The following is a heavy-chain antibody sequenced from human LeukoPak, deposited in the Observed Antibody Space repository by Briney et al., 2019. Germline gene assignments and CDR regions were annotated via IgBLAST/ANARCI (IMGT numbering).Heavy chain of an antibody. V-gene: IGHV3-48*04. J-gene: IGHJ4*02. CDR3: ARAPTIGTTAIFDY. CDR1: GFTFSTYA. CDR2: ISSSSNTI. Sequence: GGSLRLSCGASGFTFSTYAINWVRQAPGKGPEWVSYISSSSNTIYYADSVKGRFTTSRDNAKNSLFLQMNSLGAEDTAVYYCARAPTIGTTAIFDYWGQGTLVTVSS. D-gene: IGHD5-24*01.